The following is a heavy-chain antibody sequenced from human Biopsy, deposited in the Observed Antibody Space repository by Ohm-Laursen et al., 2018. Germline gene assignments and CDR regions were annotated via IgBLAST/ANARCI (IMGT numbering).Heavy chain of an antibody. V-gene: IGHV1-69*01. CDR1: GYTFTGYH. Sequence: SSVKVSCNASGYTFTGYHVHWVRQVPGQGLEWMGLIIPMSRTPDYAQKFQGRVTFTADESTSTVYMELTSLTSDDTAVYYCASPNSGTYDVWGQGTTVTVSS. CDR2: IIPMSRTP. D-gene: IGHD1-26*01. J-gene: IGHJ6*02. CDR3: ASPNSGTYDV.